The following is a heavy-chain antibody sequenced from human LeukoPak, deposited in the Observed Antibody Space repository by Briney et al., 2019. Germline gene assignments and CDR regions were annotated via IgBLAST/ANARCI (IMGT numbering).Heavy chain of an antibody. CDR3: ASSPRVSGPPSH. D-gene: IGHD5/OR15-5a*01. Sequence: SETLSLTCAVSGYSISSGYYWCWIRQPPGKGLEWIGSIYHSGSTYYNPSLKSRVTISVDTSKNQFSLKLSSVTAADTAVHYCASSPRVSGPPSHWGQGTLVTVSS. J-gene: IGHJ4*02. V-gene: IGHV4-38-2*01. CDR1: GYSISSGYY. CDR2: IYHSGST.